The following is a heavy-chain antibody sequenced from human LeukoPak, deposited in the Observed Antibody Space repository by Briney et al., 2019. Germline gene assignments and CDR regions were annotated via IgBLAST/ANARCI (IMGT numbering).Heavy chain of an antibody. CDR1: GFTFDDYA. Sequence: GGSLRLSCAASGFTFDDYAMHWVRQAPGKGLEWVSGISWNSGSIGYADSVKGRFTISRDNAKNSLYLQMNSLRAEDTAVYYCAKVGGYRSGWAPVYWYFDLWGRGTLVTVSS. CDR2: ISWNSGSI. V-gene: IGHV3-9*01. J-gene: IGHJ2*01. CDR3: AKVGGYRSGWAPVYWYFDL. D-gene: IGHD6-19*01.